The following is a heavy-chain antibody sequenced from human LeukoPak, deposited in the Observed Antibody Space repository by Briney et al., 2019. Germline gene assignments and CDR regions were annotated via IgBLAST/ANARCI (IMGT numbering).Heavy chain of an antibody. CDR3: ARHDIVVIPAAMPTNFDQ. J-gene: IGHJ4*02. CDR2: INYSGST. V-gene: IGHV4-39*01. Sequence: SETLSLTCTVSGGSISSSSYYWGWIRQPPGKGLEWIGSINYSGSTYYNPSLKSRVTISIDTSKNQFSLKLRSVTAADTALYYCARHDIVVIPAAMPTNFDQWGQGALVTVSS. CDR1: GGSISSSSYY. D-gene: IGHD2-2*01.